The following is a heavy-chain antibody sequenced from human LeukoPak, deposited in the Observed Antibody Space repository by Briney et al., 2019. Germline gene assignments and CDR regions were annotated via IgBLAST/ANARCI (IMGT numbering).Heavy chain of an antibody. D-gene: IGHD3-22*01. CDR2: IYYSGST. V-gene: IGHV4-59*01. J-gene: IGHJ3*02. CDR3: ARYDDSSGYYPNDAFDI. Sequence: SETLSLTCTVSSRSIRRYYWRWIRQPPGKGLEWIGYIYYSGSTNYNPSLKSRVTISVDTSKNQFSLKLSSVTAADTAVYYCARYDDSSGYYPNDAFDIWGQGTMVTVSS. CDR1: SRSIRRYY.